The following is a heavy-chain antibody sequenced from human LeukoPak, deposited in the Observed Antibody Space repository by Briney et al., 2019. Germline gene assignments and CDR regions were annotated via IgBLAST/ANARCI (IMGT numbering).Heavy chain of an antibody. CDR2: IYSGGST. V-gene: IGHV3-53*01. Sequence: GGSLRLSCAASGFTFSSNYMNWVRQAPGKGLEWVSVIYSGGSTYYADSVKGRFTISRDNSKNTLYLQMNSLRAEDTAVYYCAREPYGGNLYYFDYWGQGTLVTVSS. J-gene: IGHJ4*02. CDR1: GFTFSSNY. D-gene: IGHD4-23*01. CDR3: AREPYGGNLYYFDY.